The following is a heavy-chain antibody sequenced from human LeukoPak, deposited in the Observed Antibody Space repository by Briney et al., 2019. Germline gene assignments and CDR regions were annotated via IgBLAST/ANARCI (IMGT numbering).Heavy chain of an antibody. CDR1: GFTFSSYS. D-gene: IGHD3-9*01. CDR2: ISSSGSYI. V-gene: IGHV3-21*01. CDR3: ARGPDILTGAEFNY. Sequence: GVSLRLSCAASGFTFSSYSMNWVRQAPGKGLEWVSSISSSGSYIYYADSVKGRFTISRDNAKNSLYLQMNSLRAEDTAVYYCARGPDILTGAEFNYWGQGTLVTVSS. J-gene: IGHJ4*02.